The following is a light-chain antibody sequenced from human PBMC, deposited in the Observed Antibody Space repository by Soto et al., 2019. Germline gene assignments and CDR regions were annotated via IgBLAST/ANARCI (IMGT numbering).Light chain of an antibody. J-gene: IGKJ1*01. CDR3: QQYNNYFRT. CDR1: QSISSW. CDR2: DAS. V-gene: IGKV1-5*01. Sequence: DIQMTQSPSTLSASVGDRVTITCRASQSISSWLAWYQQKPGKAPKVLIYDASSLESGVPSRFSGSRSGTEFTLTISSLQPDDFATYYCQQYNNYFRTFGQGTKVDIK.